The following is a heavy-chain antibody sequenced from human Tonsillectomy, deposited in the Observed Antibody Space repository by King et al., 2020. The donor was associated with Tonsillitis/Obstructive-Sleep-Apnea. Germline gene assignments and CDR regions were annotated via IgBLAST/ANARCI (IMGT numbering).Heavy chain of an antibody. D-gene: IGHD3-16*01. CDR1: GFIFSKGW. Sequence: QLVQSGGGLVKPGGSLRLSCAASGFIFSKGWMSWVRQAPGKGLEWVVHIKSKTDGGTTDYAAPVKGRFTISRDDSKNTLYLQMNSLKTEDTAVYSCAYVEDYYYYMDVWGKGTTVTVSS. V-gene: IGHV3-15*01. CDR2: IKSKTDGGTT. CDR3: AYVEDYYYYMDV. J-gene: IGHJ6*03.